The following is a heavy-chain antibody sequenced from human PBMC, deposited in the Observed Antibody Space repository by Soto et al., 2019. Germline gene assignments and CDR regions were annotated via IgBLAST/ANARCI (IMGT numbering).Heavy chain of an antibody. CDR3: ARDRMKGKWLRSQHEFDY. CDR2: ISAYNGNT. V-gene: IGHV1-18*01. Sequence: QVQLVQSGAEVKKPGATVKVSCKASGYTFTSYGISWVRQAPGQGLEWMGWISAYNGNTNYAQKLQGRVTMTTDTSTSTAYMELRSLRSDDTAVYYCARDRMKGKWLRSQHEFDYWGQGTLVTVSS. J-gene: IGHJ4*02. D-gene: IGHD5-12*01. CDR1: GYTFTSYG.